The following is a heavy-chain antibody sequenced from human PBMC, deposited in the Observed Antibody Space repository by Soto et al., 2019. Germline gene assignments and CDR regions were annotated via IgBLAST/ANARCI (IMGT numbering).Heavy chain of an antibody. Sequence: GXLRLSCAASGLTFNNYGMSWVRQAPGKGLEWVSGIICSGGSTYYADSVKGRFTISRDNSKNTLHLQMNSLRAEDTAVYYCVRNLGFFDYWGQGTLVTVSS. CDR3: VRNLGFFDY. D-gene: IGHD3-10*01. V-gene: IGHV3-23*01. J-gene: IGHJ4*02. CDR2: IICSGGST. CDR1: GLTFNNYG.